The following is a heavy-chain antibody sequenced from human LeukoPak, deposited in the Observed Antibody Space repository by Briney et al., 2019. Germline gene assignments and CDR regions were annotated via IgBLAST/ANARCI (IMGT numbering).Heavy chain of an antibody. Sequence: GASVKVSCKASGGTFSSYAISWVRQAPGLGLEWMGRIIPILGIANYAQKFQGRVTITADKSTSTAYMELSSLRSEDTAVYYCARANGDYNSGAFDIWGQGTMVTVSS. CDR3: ARANGDYNSGAFDI. CDR1: GGTFSSYA. D-gene: IGHD4-17*01. CDR2: IIPILGIA. J-gene: IGHJ3*02. V-gene: IGHV1-69*04.